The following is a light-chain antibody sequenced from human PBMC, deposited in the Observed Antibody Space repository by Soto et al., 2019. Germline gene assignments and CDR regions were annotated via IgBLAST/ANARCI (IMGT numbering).Light chain of an antibody. J-gene: IGKJ4*01. CDR2: DAS. Sequence: EIVLTQSPATLSLSPGERATLSCRASQSVSSYLAWYQQKPGQAPRLLIYDASNRATGIPDRFSGSGSGTDFTLTISRLEPEDFAVYYCQQYGNSPLTFGGGTKVEIK. CDR1: QSVSSY. CDR3: QQYGNSPLT. V-gene: IGKV3-11*01.